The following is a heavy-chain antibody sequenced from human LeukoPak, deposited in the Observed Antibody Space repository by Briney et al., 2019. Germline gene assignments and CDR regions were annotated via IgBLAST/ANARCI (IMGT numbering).Heavy chain of an antibody. Sequence: SETLSPTCTVSGYSISSGYYWGWIRQPPGKGLEWIGSIYHSGSTYYNPSLKSRVTISVDTSKNQFSLKLSSVTAADTAVYYCAREKVFFDPWGQGTLVTVSS. J-gene: IGHJ5*02. CDR1: GYSISSGYY. V-gene: IGHV4-38-2*02. CDR3: AREKVFFDP. CDR2: IYHSGST. D-gene: IGHD2-21*01.